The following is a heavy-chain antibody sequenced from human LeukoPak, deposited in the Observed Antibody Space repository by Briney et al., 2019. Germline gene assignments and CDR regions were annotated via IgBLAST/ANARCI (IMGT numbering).Heavy chain of an antibody. CDR2: IRSKAYGGTT. J-gene: IGHJ5*02. CDR1: GFTFGDYA. V-gene: IGHV3-49*04. Sequence: GGSLRLSCTASGFTFGDYAMSWVRQAPGKGLEWVGFIRSKAYGGTTEYAASVKGRFTISRDDSKSIAYLQMNSLKTEDTAVYYCTSSSNSYDFWSGYYKDLTNAFDPWGQGTLVTVSS. D-gene: IGHD3-3*01. CDR3: TSSSNSYDFWSGYYKDLTNAFDP.